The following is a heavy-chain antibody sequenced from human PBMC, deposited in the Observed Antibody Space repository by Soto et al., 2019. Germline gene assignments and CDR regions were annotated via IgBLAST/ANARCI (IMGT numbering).Heavy chain of an antibody. J-gene: IGHJ4*02. Sequence: QVQLVQSGAEVKKPGASVKVSCKASGYTFSSYGISWVRQAPGQGLEWMGWISAYNGNTNYAQKLQGRVTMTTDTTTNTAYMELRRLRSDDTAVYYSARPLPPIDYWGQGTLVTVSS. D-gene: IGHD1-26*01. V-gene: IGHV1-18*01. CDR1: GYTFSSYG. CDR3: ARPLPPIDY. CDR2: ISAYNGNT.